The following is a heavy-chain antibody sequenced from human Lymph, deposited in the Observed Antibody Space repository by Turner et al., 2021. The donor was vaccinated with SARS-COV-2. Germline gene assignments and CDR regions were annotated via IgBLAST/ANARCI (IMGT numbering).Heavy chain of an antibody. CDR1: GVSISSTS. CDR2: FYKIGSI. D-gene: IGHD1-1*01. CDR3: ARHQGSTSGYDHGMNV. J-gene: IGHJ6*02. Sequence: QVQLQESGPGLVRPSETLSRTCTVPGVSISSTSWSWIRQSPGRGLEWIGYFYKIGSIDYNPTLRSRVTISVDTSKNQLSLNLISVTAADTAVYYCARHQGSTSGYDHGMNVWGQGTAVIVSS. V-gene: IGHV4-59*08.